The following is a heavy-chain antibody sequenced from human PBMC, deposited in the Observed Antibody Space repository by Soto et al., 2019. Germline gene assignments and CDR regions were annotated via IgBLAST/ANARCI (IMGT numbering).Heavy chain of an antibody. V-gene: IGHV1-69*01. J-gene: IGHJ4*02. CDR1: GGTFSRYT. D-gene: IGHD3-22*01. CDR2: IIPIFGTT. CDR3: ASGQTYYNDSSAYRFDH. Sequence: QVQLVQSGAEVKKPGSSVKVSCKASGGTFSRYTISWVRQAPGQGLEWMGGIIPIFGTTNYAQKFQGRVTITADESTSTAYMDLSSLRSDDTAVYYCASGQTYYNDSSAYRFDHWGQGPLVTVSS.